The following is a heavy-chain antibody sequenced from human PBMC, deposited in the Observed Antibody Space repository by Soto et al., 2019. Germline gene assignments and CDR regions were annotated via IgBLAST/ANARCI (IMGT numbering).Heavy chain of an antibody. V-gene: IGHV4-39*01. CDR1: GGSISSSSYY. J-gene: IGHJ4*02. Sequence: SETLSLTCTVSGGSISSSSYYWGWIRQPPGKGLEWIGSIYYSGSTYYTPSLKSRVTISVDTSKNQFSLKLSSVPAADTAVYYCARAIGVRSGDYFDYWGQGTLVTVSS. CDR3: ARAIGVRSGDYFDY. D-gene: IGHD2-8*02. CDR2: IYYSGST.